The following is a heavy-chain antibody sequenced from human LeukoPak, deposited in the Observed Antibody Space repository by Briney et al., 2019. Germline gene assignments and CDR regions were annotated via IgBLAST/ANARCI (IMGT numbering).Heavy chain of an antibody. D-gene: IGHD6-19*01. CDR2: INPNSGGT. CDR1: GYTFAGYY. V-gene: IGHV1-2*02. CDR3: ARGSSSGWFSTAVLAFDY. Sequence: ASVKVSCKASGYTFAGYYMHWVRQAPGQGLKWMGWINPNSGGTNYAQKFQGRVTMTRDTSISTAYMELSRLRSDDTAVYYCARGSSSGWFSTAVLAFDYWGQGTLVTVSS. J-gene: IGHJ4*02.